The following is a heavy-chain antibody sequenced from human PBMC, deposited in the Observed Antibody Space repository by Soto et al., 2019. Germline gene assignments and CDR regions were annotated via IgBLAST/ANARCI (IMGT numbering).Heavy chain of an antibody. D-gene: IGHD6-6*01. CDR3: ATELAVRKYGMDV. CDR2: TYYRSKWYN. Sequence: SQTLSLTCAISGDSVSSNSAAWNWIRQSPSRGLKWLGRTYYRSKWYNDYALSVKSRITINPDTSKNQYSMHLNTVTPEDTAENCVATELAVRKYGMDVWGQGTTVTVSS. J-gene: IGHJ6*02. CDR1: GDSVSSNSAA. V-gene: IGHV6-1*01.